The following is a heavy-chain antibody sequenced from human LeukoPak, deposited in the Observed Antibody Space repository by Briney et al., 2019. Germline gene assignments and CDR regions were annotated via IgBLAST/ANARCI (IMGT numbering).Heavy chain of an antibody. D-gene: IGHD2-2*01. J-gene: IGHJ4*02. CDR3: ARRYCSSASCLFDY. V-gene: IGHV3-48*03. Sequence: PGGSLRLSCAASGFTFNTYEMSWVRQAPGKGLEWVSCVGSSGTTMYHADSVKGRFTISRDNAKNSLYLQMNSLRAEDTAVYYCARRYCSSASCLFDYWGQGTLVTVSS. CDR1: GFTFNTYE. CDR2: VGSSGTTM.